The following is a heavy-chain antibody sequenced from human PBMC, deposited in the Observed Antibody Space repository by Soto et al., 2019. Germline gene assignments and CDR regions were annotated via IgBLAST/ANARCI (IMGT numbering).Heavy chain of an antibody. J-gene: IGHJ5*02. V-gene: IGHV4-39*01. Sequence: SLTCPVSGGSISSSSYYWGWIRQPPGKGLEWIGSIYYSGSTYYNPSLKSRVTISVDTSKNQFSLKLSSVTAADTAVYYCARPATHGRYYDSSGYLGWFDPWGQGTLVTVSS. CDR1: GGSISSSSYY. CDR3: ARPATHGRYYDSSGYLGWFDP. D-gene: IGHD3-22*01. CDR2: IYYSGST.